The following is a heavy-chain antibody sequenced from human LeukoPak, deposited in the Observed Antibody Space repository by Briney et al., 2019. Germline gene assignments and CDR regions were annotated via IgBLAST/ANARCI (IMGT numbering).Heavy chain of an antibody. CDR3: ARLPRYGGYDHFDY. CDR2: IYYRGTT. D-gene: IGHD5-12*01. V-gene: IGHV4-59*08. Sequence: SETLSLTATVYAYTIDSNYWSWLRQPPGKGLEWIGYIYYRGTTSYNPFLKSRVTISVDTSKNQFSLKLKSVTAADAAVDYCARLPRYGGYDHFDYWGQGILVIVSS. CDR1: AYTIDSNY. J-gene: IGHJ4*02.